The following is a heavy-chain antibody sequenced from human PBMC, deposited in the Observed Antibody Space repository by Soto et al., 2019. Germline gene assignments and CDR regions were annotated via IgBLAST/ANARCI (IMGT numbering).Heavy chain of an antibody. CDR1: GYTLTSYY. V-gene: IGHV1-46*03. CDR3: ARSDDFWSGTNNWFDP. D-gene: IGHD3-3*01. CDR2: INPSGGST. Sequence: ASVKVSCTASGYTLTSYYMHWVRQAPGQGLEWMGIINPSGGSTSYAQKFQGRVTMTRDTSTSTVYMELSSLRSEDTAVYYCARSDDFWSGTNNWFDPWGQGTLVTVSS. J-gene: IGHJ5*02.